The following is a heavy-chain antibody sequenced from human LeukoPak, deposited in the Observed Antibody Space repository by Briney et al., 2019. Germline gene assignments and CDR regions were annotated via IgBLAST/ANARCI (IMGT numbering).Heavy chain of an antibody. D-gene: IGHD2-2*01. CDR2: INPSGSVK. CDR1: GFTFSTYW. V-gene: IGHV3-7*03. J-gene: IGHJ2*01. Sequence: GGSLRLSCAASGFTFSTYWMNWARQAPGKGLEWVASINPSGSVKYYVNSVKGRFTISRDNAKNSLYLQMSNLRAEDTAVYYCARGVPAAAKKPSFDLWGRGILVTVFS. CDR3: ARGVPAAAKKPSFDL.